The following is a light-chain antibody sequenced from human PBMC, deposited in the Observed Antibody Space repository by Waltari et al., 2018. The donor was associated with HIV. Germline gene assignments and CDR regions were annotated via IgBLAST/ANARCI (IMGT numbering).Light chain of an antibody. CDR2: DVN. CDR1: SSDVGGYDN. J-gene: IGLJ2*01. V-gene: IGLV2-14*03. CDR3: SSYSRTSGVV. Sequence: QSALTQPASVSGSPGQSITMSCTGTSSDVGGYDNVSWYQQYPGKAPRLMIYDVNKRPSEVSDRFSGSKSGDTASLTISGLQTEDEAAYYCSSYSRTSGVVFGGGTTVTVL.